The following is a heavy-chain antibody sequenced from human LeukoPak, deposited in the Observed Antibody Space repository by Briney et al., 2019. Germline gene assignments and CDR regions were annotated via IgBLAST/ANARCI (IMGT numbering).Heavy chain of an antibody. V-gene: IGHV3-9*01. CDR2: ISWNSGSI. CDR1: GFNFDDYA. Sequence: GGSLRLSCAASGFNFDDYAMHWVRQAPGKGLEWVSGISWNSGSIGYADSVKGRFTISRDNAKNSLYLQMNSLRAEDTALYYCAKDSSGYYYELDYWGQGTLVTVSS. CDR3: AKDSSGYYYELDY. D-gene: IGHD3-22*01. J-gene: IGHJ4*02.